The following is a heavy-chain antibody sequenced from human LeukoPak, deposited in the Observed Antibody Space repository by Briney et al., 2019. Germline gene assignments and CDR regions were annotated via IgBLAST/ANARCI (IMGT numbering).Heavy chain of an antibody. CDR1: GGTFSSYA. D-gene: IGHD2-2*01. Sequence: SVKVSCKASGGTFSSYAISWVRQAPGQGLEWMGGIIPIFFTSNYAQKFQGRVTITTDESTSTAYMELSSLRSEDTAVYYCARGVLPAAELNWFDPWGQGTLVTVSS. V-gene: IGHV1-69*05. J-gene: IGHJ5*02. CDR2: IIPIFFTS. CDR3: ARGVLPAAELNWFDP.